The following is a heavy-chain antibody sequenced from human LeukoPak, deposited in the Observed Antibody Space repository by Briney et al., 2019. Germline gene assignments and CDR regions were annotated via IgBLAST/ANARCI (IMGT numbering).Heavy chain of an antibody. Sequence: GESLKISCKGSGYNFNTYWVAWVRQMPGKGLEWMGIIYPGDSDTRYSPSFQGQVTISADKSISTAYLQWSSLKASDTAMYYCARRGKQLFDYWGQGTLVTVSS. CDR2: IYPGDSDT. D-gene: IGHD6-13*01. J-gene: IGHJ4*02. CDR1: GYNFNTYW. V-gene: IGHV5-51*01. CDR3: ARRGKQLFDY.